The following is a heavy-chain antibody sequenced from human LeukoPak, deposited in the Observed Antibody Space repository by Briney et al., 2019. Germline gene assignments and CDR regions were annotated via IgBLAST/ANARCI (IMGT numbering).Heavy chain of an antibody. J-gene: IGHJ4*02. CDR3: ARDRTRTGYSSGWYHDY. Sequence: ASVKVSCKASGYTFTGYYMHWVRQAPGQGLEWMGWINPKSGGTNYAQKFQGRVTMTRDTSISTAYMELSRLRSDDTAVYYYARDRTRTGYSSGWYHDYWGQGTLVTVSS. D-gene: IGHD6-19*01. CDR1: GYTFTGYY. V-gene: IGHV1-2*02. CDR2: INPKSGGT.